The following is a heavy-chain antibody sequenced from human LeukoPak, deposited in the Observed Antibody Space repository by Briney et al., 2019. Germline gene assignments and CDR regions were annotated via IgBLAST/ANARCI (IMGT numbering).Heavy chain of an antibody. Sequence: GRSLRLSCAASGFTFDDYAMHWVRQAPGRGLEWVSGISWNRGSIVYADSVKGRFTISRDNAKNSLYQQMNSLRAEDMALYYCAKDQDGYNSGVFDYWGQGTLVTVSS. CDR2: ISWNRGSI. J-gene: IGHJ4*02. CDR3: AKDQDGYNSGVFDY. D-gene: IGHD5-24*01. CDR1: GFTFDDYA. V-gene: IGHV3-9*03.